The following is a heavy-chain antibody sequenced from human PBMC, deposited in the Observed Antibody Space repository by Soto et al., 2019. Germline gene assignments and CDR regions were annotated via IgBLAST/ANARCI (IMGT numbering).Heavy chain of an antibody. CDR2: IKQDGSEK. Sequence: PGGSLRLSCAASGFTFSSYWMSWVRQAPGKGLEWVANIKQDGSEKYYVDSVKGRFTISRDNAKNSLYLQMNSLRAEDTAVYYCARDKMGAILRYYFDYWGQGTLVTVSS. CDR1: GFTFSSYW. V-gene: IGHV3-7*01. D-gene: IGHD3-16*01. J-gene: IGHJ4*02. CDR3: ARDKMGAILRYYFDY.